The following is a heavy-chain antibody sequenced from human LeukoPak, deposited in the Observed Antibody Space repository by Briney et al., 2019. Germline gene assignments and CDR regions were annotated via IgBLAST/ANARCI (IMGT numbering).Heavy chain of an antibody. CDR2: IYIDGTT. D-gene: IGHD6-13*01. J-gene: IGHJ4*02. V-gene: IGHV3-53*01. CDR1: GFIFSHNY. CDR3: ARGPRYSFY. Sequence: GGSLRLSCAASGFIFSHNYMTWVRQAPGKGLEWISVIYIDGTTYYADSVKGRFTISRDQANNTLYLQMNTLRDEDTAVYYCARGPRYSFYWGQGTLVSVSS.